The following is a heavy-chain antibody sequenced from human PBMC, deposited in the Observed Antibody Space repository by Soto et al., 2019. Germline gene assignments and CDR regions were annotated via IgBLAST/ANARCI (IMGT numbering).Heavy chain of an antibody. D-gene: IGHD2-2*01. CDR3: ARVPRYCSSTSCFDP. J-gene: IGHJ5*02. CDR1: GYTFASYY. V-gene: IGHV1-46*03. CDR2: INPSGGST. Sequence: ASVKVSCKASGYTFASYYMHWVRQAPGQGLEWMGIINPSGGSTSYAQKFQGRVTMTRDTSTSTVYMELSSLRSEDTAVYYCARVPRYCSSTSCFDPWGQGTLVTVSS.